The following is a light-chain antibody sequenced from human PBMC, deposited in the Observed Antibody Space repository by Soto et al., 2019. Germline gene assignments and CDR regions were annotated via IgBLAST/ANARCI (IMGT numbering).Light chain of an antibody. CDR3: LQNCNTLCT. J-gene: IGKJ2*02. V-gene: IGKV1-39*01. CDR1: QILSNC. CDR2: AAS. Sequence: DIQMTQSPSSLSASGEDRATITCRASQILSNCLNWYHQKPGKAPNLMISAASSLQSGVPSRFSGSESGTGYTLTIGTLHSSDFASYFCLQNCNTLCTFCQ.